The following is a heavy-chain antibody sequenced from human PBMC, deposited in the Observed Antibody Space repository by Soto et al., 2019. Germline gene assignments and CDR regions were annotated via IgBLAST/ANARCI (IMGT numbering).Heavy chain of an antibody. D-gene: IGHD6-13*01. CDR1: GGSFSGYY. Sequence: SETLSLTCAVYGGSFSGYYWSWIRQPPGKGLEWIGEINHSGSTNYNPSLKSRVTISVDTSKNQFSLKLSSVTAADTAVYYCARGWAAAGIYYYYGMDVWGQGTTVTVSS. CDR2: INHSGST. V-gene: IGHV4-34*01. CDR3: ARGWAAAGIYYYYGMDV. J-gene: IGHJ6*02.